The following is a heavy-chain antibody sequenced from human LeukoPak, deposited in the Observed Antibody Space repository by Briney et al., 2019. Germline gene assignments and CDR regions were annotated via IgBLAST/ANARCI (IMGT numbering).Heavy chain of an antibody. Sequence: AASVKVSCKASGYSFTNYAMNWVRQAPGQGLEWMGWIHPSTGNPTYAQGFTGRFVFSLDTSVSTTYLQISSLKAEDTAVYFCARAFQSLGGLSLPDYWGQGTLVIVSS. J-gene: IGHJ4*02. CDR1: GYSFTNYA. D-gene: IGHD3-16*02. CDR3: ARAFQSLGGLSLPDY. V-gene: IGHV7-4-1*02. CDR2: IHPSTGNP.